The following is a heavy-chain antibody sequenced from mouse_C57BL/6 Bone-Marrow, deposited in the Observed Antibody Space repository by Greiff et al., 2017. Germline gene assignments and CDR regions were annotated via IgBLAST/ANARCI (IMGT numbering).Heavy chain of an antibody. CDR2: IDPSDSET. J-gene: IGHJ4*01. CDR3: ARNYYDYLYAMDY. D-gene: IGHD2-4*01. V-gene: IGHV1-52*01. CDR1: GYTFTSYW. Sequence: QVQLQQPGAELVRPGSSVKLSCKASGYTFTSYWMHWVKQRPIQGLEWIGNIDPSDSETHYNQKFKDKATLTVDKSSSTAYMQLSSLTSEDSAVYYSARNYYDYLYAMDYWGQGTSVTVSS.